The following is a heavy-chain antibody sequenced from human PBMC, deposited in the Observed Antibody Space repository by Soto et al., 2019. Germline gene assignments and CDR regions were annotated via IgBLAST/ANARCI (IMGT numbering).Heavy chain of an antibody. J-gene: IGHJ4*01. CDR3: ARVVCSSTSCSRGYYFAY. D-gene: IGHD2-2*01. CDR2: IIPIFGTA. V-gene: IGHV1-69*13. Sequence: VKVCSKASGGRNSSYSICSPPHSHGQRLEWTRRIIPIFGTANYAQKFQGRVTITADESTSPAYMELSSLRSEDTAVYYCARVVCSSTSCSRGYYFAYRGNGSLVTVSS. CDR1: GGRNSSYS.